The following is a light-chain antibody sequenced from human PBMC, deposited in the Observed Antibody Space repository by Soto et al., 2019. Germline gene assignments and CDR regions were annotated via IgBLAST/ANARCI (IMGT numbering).Light chain of an antibody. Sequence: QSVLTQPASVSGSPGQSITISCTGTSSDVGGYNYVSWYQQHPGKAHKLMIYDVSNRPSGVSNRFSGSKSGNTASLTISWLQAEDEADYYCGSYTSSSTYVFGTGTKVTVL. V-gene: IGLV2-14*01. CDR3: GSYTSSSTYV. J-gene: IGLJ1*01. CDR1: SSDVGGYNY. CDR2: DVS.